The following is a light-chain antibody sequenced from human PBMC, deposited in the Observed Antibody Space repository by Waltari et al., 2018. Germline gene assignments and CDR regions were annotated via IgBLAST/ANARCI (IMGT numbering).Light chain of an antibody. CDR2: DVR. J-gene: IGLJ2*01. Sequence: QFALTQPASVSGSPGQSITISCTGTSSDIGRYNYFSWFQQHPGKAPKLMIYDVRNRPSGVSNRFSGSKSDYTASLTISGLQAEDEAVYFCNSFTSSNTVIFGGGTKLTV. CDR3: NSFTSSNTVI. CDR1: SSDIGRYNY. V-gene: IGLV2-14*03.